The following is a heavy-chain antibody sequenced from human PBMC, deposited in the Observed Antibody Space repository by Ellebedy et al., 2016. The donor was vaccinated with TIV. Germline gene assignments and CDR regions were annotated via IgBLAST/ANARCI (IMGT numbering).Heavy chain of an antibody. D-gene: IGHD4-23*01. CDR3: ARGHGGQTYDF. Sequence: MPSETLSLTCTVSDGSISSSSYYWGWIRQPPGKGLEWIGIIYYSGSTNYNPSLKSRVTISVDTSKNQFSLKLSSVTAADTAVYYCARGHGGQTYDFWGQGTLVTVSS. CDR1: DGSISSSSYY. CDR2: IYYSGST. V-gene: IGHV4-39*07. J-gene: IGHJ4*02.